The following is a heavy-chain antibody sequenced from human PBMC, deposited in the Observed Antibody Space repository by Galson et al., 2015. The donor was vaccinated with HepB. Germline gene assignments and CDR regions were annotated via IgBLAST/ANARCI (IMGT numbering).Heavy chain of an antibody. CDR3: ARGGVVVVVAATTYYMDV. CDR2: IIPIFGTA. J-gene: IGHJ6*03. Sequence: SVKVSCKASGGTFSSYAISWVRQAPGQGLEWMGGIIPIFGTANYAQKFQGRVTITADESTSTAYMELSSLRSEDTAVYYCARGGVVVVVAATTYYMDVWGKGTTVTVSS. CDR1: GGTFSSYA. D-gene: IGHD2-15*01. V-gene: IGHV1-69*13.